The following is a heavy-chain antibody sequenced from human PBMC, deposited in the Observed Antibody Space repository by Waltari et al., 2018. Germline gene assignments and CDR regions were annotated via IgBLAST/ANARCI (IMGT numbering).Heavy chain of an antibody. CDR1: GFTFSSYA. CDR3: ARESASGLGSIAARHFDY. Sequence: QVQLVESGGGVVQPGRSLRLSCAASGFTFSSYAMHWVRQAPGKGLEWGAVISYDGSNKYYAASVEGRFTISRDNSKNTLYLQMNSLRAEDTAVYYCARESASGLGSIAARHFDYWGQGTLVTVSS. V-gene: IGHV3-30*01. D-gene: IGHD6-6*01. J-gene: IGHJ4*02. CDR2: ISYDGSNK.